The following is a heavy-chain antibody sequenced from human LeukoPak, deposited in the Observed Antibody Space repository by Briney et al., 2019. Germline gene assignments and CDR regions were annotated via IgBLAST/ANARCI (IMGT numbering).Heavy chain of an antibody. J-gene: IGHJ3*02. V-gene: IGHV2-5*01. CDR3: AHSPGIAAAATDAFDI. CDR1: GFSLSTSGVG. CDR2: IYWNDDK. Sequence: SGPTLVKPTPTLTLTCTFSGFSLSTSGVGVGWIRQPPGKALEWLALIYWNDDKRYSPSLKSRLTITKDTSKNQVVLTMTNMDPVDTATYYCAHSPGIAAAATDAFDIWGQGTMVTVSS. D-gene: IGHD6-13*01.